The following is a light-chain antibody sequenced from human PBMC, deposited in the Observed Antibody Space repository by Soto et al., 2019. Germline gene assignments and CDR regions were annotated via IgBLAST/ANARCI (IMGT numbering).Light chain of an antibody. Sequence: EIVLTQSPGTLSLSPWERATLSCGVSQSVAGTFLAWYQQKPGQTPRLLIYGASTRAIGIPDRFSGSGSGTDFTLTISRLEPEDFAVYSCQYYSNSKWTFGQGTKVESK. CDR3: QYYSNSKWT. V-gene: IGKV3-20*01. J-gene: IGKJ1*01. CDR1: QSVAGTF. CDR2: GAS.